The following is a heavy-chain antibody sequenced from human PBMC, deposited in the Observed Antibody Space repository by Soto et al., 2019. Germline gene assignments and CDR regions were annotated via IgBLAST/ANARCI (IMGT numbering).Heavy chain of an antibody. CDR1: GFTFSDYY. D-gene: IGHD5-12*01. CDR2: ISSSSSNK. J-gene: IGHJ4*02. Sequence: QVQLVESGGGLVKPGGSLRLSCAASGFTFSDYYMSWIRQAPGKGLEWVSDISSSSSNKNYADSVKGRFTISRDNAKNSLYLQMDSLRAEDTAVYYCARDHHRYSGYDYVDYWGQGTLVTVSP. CDR3: ARDHHRYSGYDYVDY. V-gene: IGHV3-11*05.